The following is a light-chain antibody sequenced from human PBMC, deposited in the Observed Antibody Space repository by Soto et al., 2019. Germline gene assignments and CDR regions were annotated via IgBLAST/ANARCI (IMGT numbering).Light chain of an antibody. V-gene: IGLV1-44*01. Sequence: SELPKPPSASVTPGQRGTISCSGSSSNIGSNTVNWYQQLPGTAPKLLIYSNNQRPSGVPDRFSGSKSGTSASLAISGLQSEDEADYYCAAWDDSLNGYVFGTGTKVTVL. CDR3: AAWDDSLNGYV. CDR2: SNN. CDR1: SSNIGSNT. J-gene: IGLJ1*01.